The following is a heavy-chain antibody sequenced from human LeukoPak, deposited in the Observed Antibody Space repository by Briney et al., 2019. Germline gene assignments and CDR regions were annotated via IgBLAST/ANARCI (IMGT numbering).Heavy chain of an antibody. CDR3: ARGGIHDY. CDR2: INPNSGGT. D-gene: IGHD1-14*01. CDR1: GYTCTDYY. J-gene: IGHJ4*02. V-gene: IGHV1-2*02. Sequence: ASVKVSCKASGYTCTDYYIHWVRQAPGQGLEWMGWINPNSGGTDYAQKFQGRVTMARDTSISAVYMELSRLRSDDTAMYYCARGGIHDYWGQGTLVTVSS.